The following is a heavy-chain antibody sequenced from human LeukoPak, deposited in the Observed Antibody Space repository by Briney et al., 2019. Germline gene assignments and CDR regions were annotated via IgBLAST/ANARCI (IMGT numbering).Heavy chain of an antibody. Sequence: ASVEVSCKASGYTFTSYGISWVRQAPGQGLEWMGWIIAYNGNTNYAQKLQGRVTMTTDTSTSTAYMELRSLRSDDTAVYYCARVRSVWGSYRSFDYWGQGTLVTVSS. CDR2: IIAYNGNT. CDR3: ARVRSVWGSYRSFDY. D-gene: IGHD3-16*02. V-gene: IGHV1-18*01. CDR1: GYTFTSYG. J-gene: IGHJ4*02.